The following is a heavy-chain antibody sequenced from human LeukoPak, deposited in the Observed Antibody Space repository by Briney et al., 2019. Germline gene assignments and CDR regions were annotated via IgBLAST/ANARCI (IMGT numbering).Heavy chain of an antibody. V-gene: IGHV3-23*01. J-gene: IGHJ4*02. CDR2: ISGSGGST. Sequence: GGSLRLSCAASGFTFSSYAMSWVRQAPGKGLEWVSAISGSGGSTYYADSVKGRFTISRDNSKNTLYLQMNSLRAEDTAVYYCARSPPNYYDSIGSDWGQGTLVTVSS. D-gene: IGHD3-22*01. CDR3: ARSPPNYYDSIGSD. CDR1: GFTFSSYA.